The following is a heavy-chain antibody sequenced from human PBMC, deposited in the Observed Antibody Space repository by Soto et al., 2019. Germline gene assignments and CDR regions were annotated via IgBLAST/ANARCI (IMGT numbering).Heavy chain of an antibody. CDR2: IFYLGSS. Sequence: SETLSLTCTVSGDSIISSDFYWGWVRQPPGKGLEWIGSIFYLGSSYYNPSLKSRVTMSVDTSKNQFSLRLRSVTAADTALYFCARHSLALRKNNWFDPWGQGIMVTVS. V-gene: IGHV4-39*01. D-gene: IGHD3-3*02. J-gene: IGHJ5*02. CDR3: ARHSLALRKNNWFDP. CDR1: GDSIISSDFY.